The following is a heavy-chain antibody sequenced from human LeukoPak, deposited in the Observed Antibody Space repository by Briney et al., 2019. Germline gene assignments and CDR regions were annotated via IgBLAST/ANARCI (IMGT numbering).Heavy chain of an antibody. J-gene: IGHJ5*02. D-gene: IGHD2-2*01. CDR1: GYTFTSYG. CDR3: ARGVVVVPAAIGAPNNWFDP. V-gene: IGHV1-18*01. CDR2: ISAYNGNT. Sequence: GASVKVSCKASGYTFTSYGISWVRQAPGQGLEWMGWISAYNGNTNYAQKFQGRVTITADESTSTAYMELSSLRSEDTAVYYCARGVVVVPAAIGAPNNWFDPWGQGTLVTVSS.